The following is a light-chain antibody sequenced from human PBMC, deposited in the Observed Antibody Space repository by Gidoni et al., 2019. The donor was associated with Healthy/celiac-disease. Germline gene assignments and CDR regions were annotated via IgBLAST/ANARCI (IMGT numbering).Light chain of an antibody. Sequence: EIVLTQSPATLSLSPGERATLSCRASQSVSSYLAWYQQNPGQAPRLLIYDASNRATGIPARFSGSGSGTDFTLTISSLEPEDFAVYYGQQRSNWPLITFGQGTRLEIK. J-gene: IGKJ5*01. CDR2: DAS. V-gene: IGKV3-11*01. CDR3: QQRSNWPLIT. CDR1: QSVSSY.